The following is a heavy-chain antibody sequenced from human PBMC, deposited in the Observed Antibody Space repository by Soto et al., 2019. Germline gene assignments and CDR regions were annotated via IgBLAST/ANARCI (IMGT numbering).Heavy chain of an antibody. V-gene: IGHV4-61*01. Sequence: QVQLQESGPGLVKPSETLSLTCTVSGGSVSSGSYYWSWIRQPRGKGLEWIGSIYYSGSTNYNPSLKSRVTISVDTSKNQFSLKLSSVTAADTAVYYCAREGSGNYAYDYWGQGTLVTVSS. CDR1: GGSVSSGSYY. J-gene: IGHJ4*02. CDR2: IYYSGST. CDR3: AREGSGNYAYDY. D-gene: IGHD3-10*01.